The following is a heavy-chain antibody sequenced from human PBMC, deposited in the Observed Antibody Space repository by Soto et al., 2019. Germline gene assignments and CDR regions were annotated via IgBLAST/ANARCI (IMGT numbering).Heavy chain of an antibody. Sequence: TVGSLRLSCAASGFTFSDYALHWVRQAPGKGLEWVTVISSDGGNRYYADSVKGRFTISRDNSKNTLYLQMNSLRVEDKAIYICALLAGLSQTDDFWGQGTPVTVSS. D-gene: IGHD2-21*02. V-gene: IGHV3-30-3*01. CDR2: ISSDGGNR. CDR3: ALLAGLSQTDDF. CDR1: GFTFSDYA. J-gene: IGHJ4*02.